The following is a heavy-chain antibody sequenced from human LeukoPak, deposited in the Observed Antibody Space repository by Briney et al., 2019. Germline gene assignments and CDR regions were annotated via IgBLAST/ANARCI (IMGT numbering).Heavy chain of an antibody. CDR1: GFTFSSYW. Sequence: GGSLRLSCAASGFTFSSYWMSWVRQAPGKGLEWVANIKQDGSEKSYVDSVKGRFTISRDNDKNSLYLQMNSLRAEDTAVYYCARGRWAVSKGYYFDYWGQGTLVTVSS. J-gene: IGHJ4*02. CDR2: IKQDGSEK. CDR3: ARGRWAVSKGYYFDY. D-gene: IGHD4-23*01. V-gene: IGHV3-7*01.